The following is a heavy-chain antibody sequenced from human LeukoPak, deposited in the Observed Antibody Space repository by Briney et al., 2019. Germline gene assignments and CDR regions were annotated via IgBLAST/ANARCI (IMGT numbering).Heavy chain of an antibody. J-gene: IGHJ3*02. CDR2: IKSKGGGGTT. Sequence: GGSLRLSCEAPGIKFSDAWMSWVRQAPGKGLEWVGRIKSKGGGGTTDYAEVVKGRFTISRDDSKNTLYLQMNSLKTEDTAVYYCTSTLRFLEWLSKRVEEGAFDIWGQGAMVTVSS. V-gene: IGHV3-15*01. CDR3: TSTLRFLEWLSKRVEEGAFDI. CDR1: GIKFSDAW. D-gene: IGHD3-3*01.